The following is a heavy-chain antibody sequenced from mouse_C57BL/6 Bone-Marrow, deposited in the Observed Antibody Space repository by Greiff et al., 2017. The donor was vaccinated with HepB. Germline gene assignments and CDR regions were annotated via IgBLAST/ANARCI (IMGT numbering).Heavy chain of an antibody. Sequence: EVQGVESGGGLVQPGGSMKLSCVASGFTFSNYWMNWVRQSPEKGLEWVAQIRLKSDNYATHYAESVKGRFTISRDDSKSSVYLQMNNLRAEDTGIYYCTAGGKAYYWGQGTTLTVSS. CDR1: GFTFSNYW. CDR3: TAGGKAYY. J-gene: IGHJ2*01. D-gene: IGHD2-1*01. CDR2: IRLKSDNYAT. V-gene: IGHV6-3*01.